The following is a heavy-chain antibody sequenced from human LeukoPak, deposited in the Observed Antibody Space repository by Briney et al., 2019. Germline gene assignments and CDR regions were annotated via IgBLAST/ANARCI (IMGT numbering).Heavy chain of an antibody. V-gene: IGHV1-8*03. CDR2: MNPNSGST. CDR3: ARGRSTGYPYYFEY. D-gene: IGHD5-12*01. Sequence: ASVTVSCKASGYTFTSYDINWVRQAPGQGLEWMGWMNPNSGSTGYAQKFQGRVTITRNTSISTAYMELSGLRSEDTAVYYCARGRSTGYPYYFEYWGQGTLVTVSS. CDR1: GYTFTSYD. J-gene: IGHJ4*02.